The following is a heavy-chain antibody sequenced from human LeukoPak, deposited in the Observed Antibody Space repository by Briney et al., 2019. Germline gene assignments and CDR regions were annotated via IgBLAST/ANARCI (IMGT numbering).Heavy chain of an antibody. D-gene: IGHD3-10*01. Sequence: ASVKVSCKASGYTFTGYYMHWVRQAPGQGLEWMGWINPNSGGTNYAQKFQERVTITRDMSTSTAYMELSSPRSEDTAVYYCAAVPTMVRGVIGGARWGQGTLVTVSS. V-gene: IGHV1-2*02. CDR2: INPNSGGT. CDR1: GYTFTGYY. CDR3: AAVPTMVRGVIGGAR. J-gene: IGHJ4*02.